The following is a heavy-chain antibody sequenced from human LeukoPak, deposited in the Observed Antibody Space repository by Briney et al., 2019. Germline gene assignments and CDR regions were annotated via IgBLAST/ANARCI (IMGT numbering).Heavy chain of an antibody. CDR2: ISYDGSNK. V-gene: IGHV3-30*18. D-gene: IGHD2-8*02. Sequence: GGSLRLSCAASGFTFSSYGMHWVRQAPGKGLEWVAVISYDGSNKYYADSVKGRFTISRDNSKNTLYLQMNSLRAEDTAVYYCAKDVVLVRYYYYGMDVWGQGTTVTVSS. J-gene: IGHJ6*02. CDR3: AKDVVLVRYYYYGMDV. CDR1: GFTFSSYG.